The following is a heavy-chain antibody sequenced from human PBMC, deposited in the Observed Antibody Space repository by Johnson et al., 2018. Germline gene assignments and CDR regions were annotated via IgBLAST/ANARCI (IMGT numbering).Heavy chain of an antibody. V-gene: IGHV3-9*01. CDR2: ISWTSGTI. CDR3: AKTGAAALSSYSYYMDV. D-gene: IGHD6-13*01. Sequence: VQLQESGGGVVQXGRSLRLSCAASGFRFDDYAMHWVRQVPGRGLEWVSGISWTSGTIDYADSVKGRFTISRDNAKNSLYLQMNSLRAEDTALYYCAKTGAAALSSYSYYMDVWGKGTTVTVSS. CDR1: GFRFDDYA. J-gene: IGHJ6*03.